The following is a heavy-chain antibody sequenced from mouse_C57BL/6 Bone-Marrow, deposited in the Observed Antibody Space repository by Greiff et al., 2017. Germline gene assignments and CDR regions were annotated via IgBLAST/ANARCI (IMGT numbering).Heavy chain of an antibody. Sequence: QVQLKESGPGILQPSQTLSLTCSFSGYSLSTFGMGVGWIRQPSGKGLEWLAHIWWDDDKYYNPALKSRLTISKDTSKNLLFLMMAYVDTAVSATYCCARMGYSNSLDCWGQGTTLTVSS. J-gene: IGHJ2*01. V-gene: IGHV8-8*01. D-gene: IGHD2-5*01. CDR2: IWWDDDK. CDR1: GYSLSTFGMG. CDR3: ARMGYSNSLDC.